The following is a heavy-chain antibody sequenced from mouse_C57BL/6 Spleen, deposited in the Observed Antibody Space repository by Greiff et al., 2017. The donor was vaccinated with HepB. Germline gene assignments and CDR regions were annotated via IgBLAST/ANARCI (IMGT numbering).Heavy chain of an antibody. Sequence: DVQLQESGGGLVKPGGSLKLSCAASGFTFSSYAMSWVRQTPEKRLEWVATISDGGSYTYYPDNVKGRFTISRDNAKNNLYLHMSHLKSEDTAMYYCARDEWSYYSNYNAMDYWGQGTSVTVSS. D-gene: IGHD2-5*01. CDR3: ARDEWSYYSNYNAMDY. J-gene: IGHJ4*01. V-gene: IGHV5-4*01. CDR1: GFTFSSYA. CDR2: ISDGGSYT.